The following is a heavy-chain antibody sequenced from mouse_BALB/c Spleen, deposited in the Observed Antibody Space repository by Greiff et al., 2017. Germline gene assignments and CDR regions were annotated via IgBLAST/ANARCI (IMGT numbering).Heavy chain of an antibody. CDR2: ISYSGST. V-gene: IGHV3-2*02. CDR3: ARGLRTYYFDY. CDR1: GYSITSDYA. D-gene: IGHD2-4*01. J-gene: IGHJ2*01. Sequence: EVKLQESGPGLVKPSQSLSLTCTVTGYSITSDYAWNWIRQFPGNKLEWMGYISYSGSTSYNPSLKSRISITRDTSKNQFFLQLNSVTTEDTATYYCARGLRTYYFDYWGQGTTLTVSS.